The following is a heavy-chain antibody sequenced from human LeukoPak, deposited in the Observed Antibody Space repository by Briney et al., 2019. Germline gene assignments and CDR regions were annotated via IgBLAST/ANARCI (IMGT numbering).Heavy chain of an antibody. CDR2: INHSGST. V-gene: IGHV4-34*01. D-gene: IGHD3-3*01. Sequence: PSETLSLTCAVYGGSFSGYYWSWIRQPPGKGLERIGEINHSGSTNYNPSLKSRVTISVDTSKNQFSLKLSSVTAADTAVYYCAGAYIVVVPAARYYDFWSGYEPWGQGTLVTVSS. J-gene: IGHJ5*02. CDR1: GGSFSGYY. CDR3: AGAYIVVVPAARYYDFWSGYEP.